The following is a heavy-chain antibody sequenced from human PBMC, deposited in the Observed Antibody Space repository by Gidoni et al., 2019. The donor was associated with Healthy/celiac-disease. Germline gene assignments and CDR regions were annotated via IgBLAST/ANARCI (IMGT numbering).Heavy chain of an antibody. Sequence: QVQLQESGPGLVKPSQTLSLTCTVPGGSISSGGYYWSWIRQHPGKGLEWIGYIDYSGSTYYNPSLKIRVTISVDPSKNQFSLKLSSVPAADTAVYYWAGSGGGFTMFRGAPPPYFDYWGQGTLVTVSS. V-gene: IGHV4-31*03. J-gene: IGHJ4*02. CDR3: AGSGGGFTMFRGAPPPYFDY. CDR1: GGSISSGGYY. D-gene: IGHD3-10*01. CDR2: IDYSGST.